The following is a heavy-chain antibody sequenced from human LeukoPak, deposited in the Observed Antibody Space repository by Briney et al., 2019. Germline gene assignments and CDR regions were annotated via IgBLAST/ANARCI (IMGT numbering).Heavy chain of an antibody. V-gene: IGHV3-21*01. CDR1: GFIFSSYA. Sequence: GGSLRLSCAASGFIFSSYAMSWVRQAPGKGLEWVSSITFSSSYIYYADSVKGRFTISRDNAKNSLYLQMDSLRDEDTAVYFCARFQSGSYYSDYWGQGTLVTVSS. CDR3: ARFQSGSYYSDY. CDR2: ITFSSSYI. J-gene: IGHJ4*02. D-gene: IGHD1-26*01.